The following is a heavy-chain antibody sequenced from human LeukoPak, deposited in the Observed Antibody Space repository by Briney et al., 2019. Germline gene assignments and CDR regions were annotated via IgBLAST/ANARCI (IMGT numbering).Heavy chain of an antibody. CDR3: ARHEKDTVLIPAPRAGWFDP. D-gene: IGHD2-2*01. Sequence: SETLSLTCTVSGASISTYYWSWVRQPPGKGLEWIGYIYYSGSTNYNPSLKSRVTISVDTSKNQFSLKLSSVTAADAAVYYCARHEKDTVLIPAPRAGWFDPWGQGTLVTVSS. V-gene: IGHV4-59*08. CDR2: IYYSGST. CDR1: GASISTYY. J-gene: IGHJ5*02.